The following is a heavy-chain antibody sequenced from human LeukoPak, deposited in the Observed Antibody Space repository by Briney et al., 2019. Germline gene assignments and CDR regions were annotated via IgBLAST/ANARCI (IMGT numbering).Heavy chain of an antibody. Sequence: ASVKVSCKASGYTFTSYDINWVRQATGQGLEWMGWMNPNSGNTGYAQKFQGRVTITRNTSISTAYMELSSLRSEDTAVYYCARGPSYSSSWYAVPFGFDPWGQGTLVTVSS. CDR2: MNPNSGNT. V-gene: IGHV1-8*03. J-gene: IGHJ5*02. CDR3: ARGPSYSSSWYAVPFGFDP. CDR1: GYTFTSYD. D-gene: IGHD6-13*01.